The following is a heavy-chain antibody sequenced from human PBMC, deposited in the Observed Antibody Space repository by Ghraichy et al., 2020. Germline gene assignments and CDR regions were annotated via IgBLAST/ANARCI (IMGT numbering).Heavy chain of an antibody. J-gene: IGHJ6*02. CDR2: IYYSGST. CDR1: GGSISSYY. CDR3: ARDASGYYYYYGMDV. D-gene: IGHD3-3*01. Sequence: ESLNISCTVSGGSISSYYWSWIRQPPGKGLEWIGYIYYSGSTNYNPSLKSRVTISVDTSKNQFSLKLSSVTAADTAVYYCARDASGYYYYYGMDVWGQGTTVTVSS. V-gene: IGHV4-59*01.